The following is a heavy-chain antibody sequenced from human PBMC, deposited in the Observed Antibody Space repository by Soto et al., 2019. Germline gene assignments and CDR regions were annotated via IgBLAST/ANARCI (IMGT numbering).Heavy chain of an antibody. D-gene: IGHD4-17*01. Sequence: GESLKISCKGSGYSFTSYWIGWVRQMPGKGLEWMGIIYPGDSDTRYSPSFQGQVTISADKSISTAYLQWSSLKASDTAMYYCARRTVTHYGEPYYGMDVWGQGTTVTVSS. V-gene: IGHV5-51*01. CDR2: IYPGDSDT. J-gene: IGHJ6*02. CDR3: ARRTVTHYGEPYYGMDV. CDR1: GYSFTSYW.